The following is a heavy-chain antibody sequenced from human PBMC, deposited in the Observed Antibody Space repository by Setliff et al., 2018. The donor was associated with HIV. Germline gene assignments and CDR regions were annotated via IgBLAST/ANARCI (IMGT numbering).Heavy chain of an antibody. CDR2: IYYTGTT. Sequence: SETLSLTCNVSGVSISSHHWSWIRQPPGKGLEWIGYIYYTGTTKYNPSLESRVTISIDMSKNQLSLQLSSVTAADTAVYFCARSHSSSLNPSGWMDVWGKGTTVTVSS. D-gene: IGHD6-13*01. J-gene: IGHJ6*04. CDR1: GVSISSHH. CDR3: ARSHSSSLNPSGWMDV. V-gene: IGHV4-59*11.